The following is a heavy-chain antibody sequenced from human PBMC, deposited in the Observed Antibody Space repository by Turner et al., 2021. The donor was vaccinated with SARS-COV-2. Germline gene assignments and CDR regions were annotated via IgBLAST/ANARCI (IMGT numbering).Heavy chain of an antibody. D-gene: IGHD5-12*01. Sequence: EVQLVESGGGLVKPGGSLRLSCAASESTSSGYSMNWVRQAPGKGLEWVSSISSSGSDIYYTDSVKGRFTICRDNAKNSLYLQMNSLRAEDTAVYYCARDPGYSGYDYWQNTEFFDYWGQGTLVTVSS. CDR1: ESTSSGYS. J-gene: IGHJ4*02. CDR3: ARDPGYSGYDYWQNTEFFDY. CDR2: ISSSGSDI. V-gene: IGHV3-21*01.